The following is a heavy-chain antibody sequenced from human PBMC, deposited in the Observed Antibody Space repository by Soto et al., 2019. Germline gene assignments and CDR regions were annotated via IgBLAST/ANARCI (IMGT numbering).Heavy chain of an antibody. Sequence: SVTLSLTCAASGYSISRGYYWGWIWQPPGTALAWIGSIYHSGSTYYNPSHKSRVTISVDTSKNQFSLKLSSVTAADTAVYYCARSSYYYDSSGYPNWFDPWGQRSLVTVS. CDR2: IYHSGST. J-gene: IGHJ5*02. CDR1: GYSISRGYY. CDR3: ARSSYYYDSSGYPNWFDP. V-gene: IGHV4-38-2*01. D-gene: IGHD3-22*01.